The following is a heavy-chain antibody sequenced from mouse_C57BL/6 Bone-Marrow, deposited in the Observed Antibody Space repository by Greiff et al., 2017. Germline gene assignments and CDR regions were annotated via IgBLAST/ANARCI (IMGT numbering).Heavy chain of an antibody. D-gene: IGHD2-1*01. CDR2: ISDGGSYT. J-gene: IGHJ2*01. CDR3: ARDRNYGNPLYFDY. CDR1: GFTFSSYA. Sequence: EVKLVESGGGLVKPGGSLKLSCAASGFTFSSYAMSWVRQTPEKRLEWVATISDGGSYTYYPDNVKGRFTISRDNAKNNLYLQMSHLKSEDTAMYYWARDRNYGNPLYFDYWGQGTTLTVSS. V-gene: IGHV5-4*01.